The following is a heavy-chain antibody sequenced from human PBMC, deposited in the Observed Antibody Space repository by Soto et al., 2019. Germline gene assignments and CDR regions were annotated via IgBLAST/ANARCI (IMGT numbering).Heavy chain of an antibody. CDR1: GGSISSYY. D-gene: IGHD3-3*01. Sequence: SETLSLTCTVSGGSISSYYWGWIRQPPGKGLEWIGYIYYSGSTNYNPSLKSRVTISVDTSKNQFSLKLSSVTAADTAVYYCARHLGYDFWSGYYNWFDPWGQGTLVTVSS. CDR2: IYYSGST. CDR3: ARHLGYDFWSGYYNWFDP. V-gene: IGHV4-59*08. J-gene: IGHJ5*02.